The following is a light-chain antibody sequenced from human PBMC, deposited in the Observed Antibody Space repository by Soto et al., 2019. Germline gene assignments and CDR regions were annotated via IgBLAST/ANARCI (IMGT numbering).Light chain of an antibody. CDR2: GAS. J-gene: IGKJ5*01. CDR1: QSVSSN. V-gene: IGKV3-15*01. Sequence: EIVMTQSPATLSVSPGERATLSCRASQSVSSNLAWYQQKPGQAPRLLIYGASTLATGIPARFSGSGSGTEFTLTISSLQSEDFAVYYSQQYNNWPTFGQGTRLEIK. CDR3: QQYNNWPT.